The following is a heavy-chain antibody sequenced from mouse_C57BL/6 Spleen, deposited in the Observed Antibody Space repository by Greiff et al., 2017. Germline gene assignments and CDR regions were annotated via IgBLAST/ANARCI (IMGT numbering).Heavy chain of an antibody. Sequence: QVQLKQSGPELVKPGASVKISCKASGYAFSSSWMNWVKQRPGKGLEWIGRIYPGDGDTNYNGKFKGKATLTADKSSSTAYMQLSSLTSEDSAVYFCARSELGGFAYWGQGTLVTVSA. D-gene: IGHD4-1*01. CDR2: IYPGDGDT. CDR1: GYAFSSSW. V-gene: IGHV1-82*01. J-gene: IGHJ3*01. CDR3: ARSELGGFAY.